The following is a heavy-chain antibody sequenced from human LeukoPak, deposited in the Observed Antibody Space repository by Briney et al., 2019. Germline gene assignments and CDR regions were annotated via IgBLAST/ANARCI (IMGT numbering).Heavy chain of an antibody. CDR3: ARAIINYYGSGSRLYYYGMDV. D-gene: IGHD3-10*01. Sequence: SETLSLTCAVYGGSFSGYYWSWIRQPPGKGLEWIGEINHSGSTNYNPYRKSRVTISVDTFKNQFSLKLSSVTAADTAVYYCARAIINYYGSGSRLYYYGMDVWGQGATVTVSS. CDR2: INHSGST. CDR1: GGSFSGYY. J-gene: IGHJ6*02. V-gene: IGHV4-34*01.